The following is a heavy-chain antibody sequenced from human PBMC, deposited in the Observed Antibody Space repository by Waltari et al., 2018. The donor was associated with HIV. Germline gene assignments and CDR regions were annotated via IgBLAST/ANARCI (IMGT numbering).Heavy chain of an antibody. Sequence: QVQLVQYGAEGKKAAASVQSCCKTSGDSFTRYPTHWVRPAPGQGLEWMGRIDPDYGLTKYSQKLQGRITITRDTSAAIVYMELTSLRSEDTAIYYCARDEAASAPVDYWGQGTRVSVSS. V-gene: IGHV1-3*01. D-gene: IGHD2-2*01. CDR3: ARDEAASAPVDY. CDR1: GDSFTRYP. CDR2: IDPDYGLT. J-gene: IGHJ4*02.